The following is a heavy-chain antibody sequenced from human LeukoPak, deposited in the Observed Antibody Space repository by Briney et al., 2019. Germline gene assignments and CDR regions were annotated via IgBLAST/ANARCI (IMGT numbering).Heavy chain of an antibody. V-gene: IGHV3-30*18. CDR2: ISYDGSNK. D-gene: IGHD6-13*01. J-gene: IGHJ4*02. Sequence: GGSLRLSCAASGFTFSSYWMSWVRQAPGKGLEWVAVISYDGSNKYYADSVKGRFTISRDNSKNTLYLQMNSLRAEDTAVYYCAKDRDSSSLSYYFDYWGQGTLVTVSS. CDR3: AKDRDSSSLSYYFDY. CDR1: GFTFSSYW.